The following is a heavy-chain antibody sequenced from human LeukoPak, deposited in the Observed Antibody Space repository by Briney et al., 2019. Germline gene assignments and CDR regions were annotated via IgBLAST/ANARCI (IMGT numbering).Heavy chain of an antibody. CDR2: IYHSGST. D-gene: IGHD3-22*01. Sequence: PSETLSLTCAVSGGSISSGGYSWSWIRQPPGKGLEWIGYIYHSGSTYYNPSLKSRVTISGDTSKNQFSLKLNSVTAADTAVYYCARVFHPGYYYYDSSGYFDYWGQGTLVTVSS. CDR1: GGSISSGGYS. CDR3: ARVFHPGYYYYDSSGYFDY. J-gene: IGHJ4*02. V-gene: IGHV4-30-2*05.